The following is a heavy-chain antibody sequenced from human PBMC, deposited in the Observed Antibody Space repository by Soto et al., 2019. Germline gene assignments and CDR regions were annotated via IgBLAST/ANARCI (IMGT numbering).Heavy chain of an antibody. CDR1: GFTFSDHY. J-gene: IGHJ6*02. CDR2: ISGSGFTI. V-gene: IGHV3-11*01. Sequence: QVQLVESGGGLVEPGGSLRLSCATSGFTFSDHYMSWIRQAPGKGLAWVAYISGSGFTIYNADSVKGRFTISRDNAKNSVYLQMDSLRAEDTAVYYCARNTLSAXGSDNYGLDAWGRGTTVAVSS. CDR3: ARNTLSAXGSDNYGLDA. D-gene: IGHD3-10*01.